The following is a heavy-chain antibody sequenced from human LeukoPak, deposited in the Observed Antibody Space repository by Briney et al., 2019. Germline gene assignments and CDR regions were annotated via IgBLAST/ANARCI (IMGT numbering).Heavy chain of an antibody. CDR2: VSSSGSTM. D-gene: IGHD1-26*01. Sequence: GGSLRLSCAASGFTFSRYEMNWVRQAPGKGLEWLSYVSSSGSTMYYADSVKGRITISRDNAKNSLYLQMNSLRAEDTAVYYCARWGLSGSYYYLDYWGQGTLVTVSS. CDR3: ARWGLSGSYYYLDY. V-gene: IGHV3-48*03. CDR1: GFTFSRYE. J-gene: IGHJ4*02.